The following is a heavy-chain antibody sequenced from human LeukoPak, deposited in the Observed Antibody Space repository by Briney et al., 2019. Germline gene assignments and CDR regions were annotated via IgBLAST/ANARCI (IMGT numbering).Heavy chain of an antibody. J-gene: IGHJ4*02. CDR3: ANPRYDSSGYYYVD. CDR2: INAGDDNT. Sequence: ASVKVSCKAAGYTFFNYALHWVRQAPGQRLEWMGWINAGDDNTKYSQRLQGRVTITRDTSASTAYMELSSLRSEDTAIYYCANPRYDSSGYYYVDWGQGTLVTVSS. D-gene: IGHD3-22*01. CDR1: GYTFFNYA. V-gene: IGHV1-3*01.